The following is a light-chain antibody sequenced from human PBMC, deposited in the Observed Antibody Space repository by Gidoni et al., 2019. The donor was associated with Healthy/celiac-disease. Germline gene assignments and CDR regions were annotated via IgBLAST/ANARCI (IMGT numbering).Light chain of an antibody. V-gene: IGLV2-23*01. CDR3: CSYAGSRTHVV. Sequence: QSALTQPASVSRSPGQSITISCPGTSSDVGSYNLVSWYQQHPGKAPKLMIYEGSKRPSGVSNRFSGSKSGNTASLTISGLQAEDEADYYCCSYAGSRTHVVFGGGTKLTVL. CDR2: EGS. J-gene: IGLJ2*01. CDR1: SSDVGSYNL.